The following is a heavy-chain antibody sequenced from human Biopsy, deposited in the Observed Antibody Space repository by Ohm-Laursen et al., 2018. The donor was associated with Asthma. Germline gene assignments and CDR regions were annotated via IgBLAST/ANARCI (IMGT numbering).Heavy chain of an antibody. D-gene: IGHD4-17*01. CDR2: HDHEEGGT. CDR3: ASDFPKDYVRYNFQF. V-gene: IGHV1-24*01. CDR1: GYSLTDLS. Sequence: ASVKVSCKLSGYSLTDLSMHWVRQAPGQGLEWMGGHDHEEGGTVNARRFQGRVTVTEDTSTDTAYVELSSLSSDDTAVYYCASDFPKDYVRYNFQFWGQGTLVTVSS. J-gene: IGHJ4*02.